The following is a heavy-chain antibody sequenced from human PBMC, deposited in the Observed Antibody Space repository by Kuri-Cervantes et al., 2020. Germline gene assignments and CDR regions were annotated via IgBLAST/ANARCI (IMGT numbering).Heavy chain of an antibody. CDR2: ISGSGGST. CDR3: AKDPVDTAMADAFDI. Sequence: GESLKISCAAPGFTFSSYAMSWVRQAPGKGLEWVSAISGSGGSTYYADSVKGRFTISRDNSKNTLYLQMNSLRAEDTAVYYCAKDPVDTAMADAFDIWGQGTMVTVSS. V-gene: IGHV3-23*01. CDR1: GFTFSSYA. J-gene: IGHJ3*02. D-gene: IGHD5-18*01.